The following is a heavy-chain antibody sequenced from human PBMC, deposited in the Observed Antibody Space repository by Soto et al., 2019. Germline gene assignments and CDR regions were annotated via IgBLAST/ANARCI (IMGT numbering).Heavy chain of an antibody. D-gene: IGHD1-26*01. Sequence: ESGGGLVQPGGSLRLSCAASGFTFSSYAMSWVRQAPGKGLEWVSAISGSGGSTYYADSVKGRFTISRDNSKNTLYLQMNSLRAEDTAVYYCAKDGGAVGATTIGYFQHWGQGTLVTVSS. CDR2: ISGSGGST. V-gene: IGHV3-23*01. CDR3: AKDGGAVGATTIGYFQH. CDR1: GFTFSSYA. J-gene: IGHJ1*01.